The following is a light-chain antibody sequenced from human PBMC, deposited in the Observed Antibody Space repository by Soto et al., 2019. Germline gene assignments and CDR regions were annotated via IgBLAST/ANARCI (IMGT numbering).Light chain of an antibody. Sequence: EIVLTQSPGTLSLSPGERVTLSCRASQSVSSSYLAWYQQKPGQAPRLLIFGTSSRATGIPDRFSGSGSGTDFTLTINRLEPEDFAVYYCKQYGTSPYTFGQGTK. J-gene: IGKJ2*01. V-gene: IGKV3-20*01. CDR1: QSVSSSY. CDR2: GTS. CDR3: KQYGTSPYT.